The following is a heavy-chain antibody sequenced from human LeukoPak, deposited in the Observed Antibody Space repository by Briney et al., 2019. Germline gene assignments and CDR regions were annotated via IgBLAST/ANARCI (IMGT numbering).Heavy chain of an antibody. V-gene: IGHV3-23*01. D-gene: IGHD1-20*01. J-gene: IGHJ4*02. CDR3: ARPQITGTTYLDY. CDR1: GFTFSSYA. CDR2: ISGSGGST. Sequence: GGSLRLSCAASGFTFSSYAMSWVRQAPGKGLEWVSAISGSGGSTYYADSVKGRFTISRDNAKNSLYLQMNSLRAEDTAVYYCARPQITGTTYLDYWGQGTLVTVSS.